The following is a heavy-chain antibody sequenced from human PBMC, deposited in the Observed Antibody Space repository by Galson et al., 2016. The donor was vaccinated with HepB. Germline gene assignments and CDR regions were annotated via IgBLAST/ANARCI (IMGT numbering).Heavy chain of an antibody. J-gene: IGHJ6*03. CDR2: ITPSGGST. Sequence: SVKVSCKASGYTFTSYYMHWVRQAPGQGLEWMGIITPSGGSTNYAQNFQGRVTMTRDTSTATVYMELSSLRSEDTAVYYCARSNLRFYYYMDVWGKGTPVPVSS. CDR3: ARSNLRFYYYMDV. D-gene: IGHD3-16*01. CDR1: GYTFTSYY. V-gene: IGHV1-46*01.